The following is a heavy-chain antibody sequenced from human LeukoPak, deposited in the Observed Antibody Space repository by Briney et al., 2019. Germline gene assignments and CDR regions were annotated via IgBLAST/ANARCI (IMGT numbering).Heavy chain of an antibody. Sequence: GGSLRLSCAASGFTFSYYNMNWVRQPPGKGLEWVSFISSSSSSMSYADSVKGRFTISRDNAKNSLYLQMNSLRAEDTAVYYCARDMVADYWGQGTLVTVSS. CDR1: GFTFSYYN. J-gene: IGHJ4*02. CDR2: ISSSSSSM. D-gene: IGHD2-15*01. CDR3: ARDMVADY. V-gene: IGHV3-48*04.